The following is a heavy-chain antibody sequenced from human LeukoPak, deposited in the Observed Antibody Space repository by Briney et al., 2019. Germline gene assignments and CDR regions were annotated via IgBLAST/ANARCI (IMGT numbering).Heavy chain of an antibody. J-gene: IGHJ4*02. V-gene: IGHV3-7*01. Sequence: PGGSLRLSCAASGFTFSSYWMSWDRQAPGKGLEWVANIKQDGSEKYYVDSVKGRFTISRDNAKNSLYLQMNSLRAEDTAVYYCARVLRYFDWLPDKFDYWGQGTLVTVSS. D-gene: IGHD3-9*01. CDR1: GFTFSSYW. CDR2: IKQDGSEK. CDR3: ARVLRYFDWLPDKFDY.